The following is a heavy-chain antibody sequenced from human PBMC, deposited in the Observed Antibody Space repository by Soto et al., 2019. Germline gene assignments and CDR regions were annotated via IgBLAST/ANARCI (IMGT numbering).Heavy chain of an antibody. D-gene: IGHD6-13*01. J-gene: IGHJ6*02. V-gene: IGHV5-51*01. CDR3: ARLSGRASSWYVYKLSYYYGMDV. Sequence: PGESLKISCKGSGYSFTSYWIGWVRQMPGKGLEWMGIIYPGDSDTRYSPSFQGQVTISADKSISTAYLQWSSLKASDTAMYYCARLSGRASSWYVYKLSYYYGMDVWGQGTTVTVSS. CDR1: GYSFTSYW. CDR2: IYPGDSDT.